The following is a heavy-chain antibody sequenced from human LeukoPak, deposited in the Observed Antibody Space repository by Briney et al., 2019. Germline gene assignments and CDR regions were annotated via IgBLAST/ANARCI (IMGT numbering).Heavy chain of an antibody. CDR3: AREAVAGTGADAFDI. CDR2: IYSGGST. CDR1: GFTLSSNY. D-gene: IGHD6-19*01. J-gene: IGHJ3*02. Sequence: PGGALRLSCAASGFTLSSNYMSWVRQAPGKGLEWVSVIYSGGSTYYADSVKGRFTISRDNSKNTLYLQLNSLRAEDTAVYYCAREAVAGTGADAFDIWGQGTMVTVSS. V-gene: IGHV3-66*01.